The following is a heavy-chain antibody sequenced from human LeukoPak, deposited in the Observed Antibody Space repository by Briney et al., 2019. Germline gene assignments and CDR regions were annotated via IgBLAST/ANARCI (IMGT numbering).Heavy chain of an antibody. D-gene: IGHD2-21*02. CDR2: IWYDGSNK. CDR1: GFTFSSYG. CDR3: ARDLEPAGAYCGGDCYSGPGVDY. Sequence: PGGSLRLSCAASGFTFSSYGMHWVRQAPGKGLEWVAVIWYDGSNKYYADSVKGRFTISRDNSKNTLYLKMNSLRAEDTAVYYCARDLEPAGAYCGGDCYSGPGVDYWGQRTLVTVSS. J-gene: IGHJ4*02. V-gene: IGHV3-33*01.